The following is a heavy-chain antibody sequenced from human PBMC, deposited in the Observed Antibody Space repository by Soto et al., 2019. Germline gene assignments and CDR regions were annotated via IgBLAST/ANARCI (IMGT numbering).Heavy chain of an antibody. CDR2: VYSSGTT. CDR3: ARDIGSYAYGEGY. V-gene: IGHV4-4*07. J-gene: IGHJ4*02. D-gene: IGHD3-10*01. Sequence: SETLSLTCSVSGGSINSYWWSWIRQPAGKGLEWIGRVYSSGTTDYNPSLNSRATLSVETSKNQFSLKLSSVTAADTAVYYCARDIGSYAYGEGYWGEGIQVTVSS. CDR1: GGSINSYW.